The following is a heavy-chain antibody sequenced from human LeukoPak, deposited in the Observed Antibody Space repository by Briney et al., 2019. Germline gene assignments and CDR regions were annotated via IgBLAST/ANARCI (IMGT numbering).Heavy chain of an antibody. V-gene: IGHV3-30-3*01. CDR3: ARDGGPGSGWSDFDY. CDR1: GFTFSSYA. D-gene: IGHD6-19*01. Sequence: PGGSLRLSCAASGFTFSSYAMHWVRQAPGKGLECVSVISYYGSNKYYADSVKGRFTISRDNSKNTLYLQMNSLRAEDTAVYYCARDGGPGSGWSDFDYWGQGTLVTVSS. J-gene: IGHJ4*02. CDR2: ISYYGSNK.